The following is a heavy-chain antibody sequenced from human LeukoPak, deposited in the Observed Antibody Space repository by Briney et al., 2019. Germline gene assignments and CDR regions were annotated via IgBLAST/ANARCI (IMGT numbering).Heavy chain of an antibody. CDR1: GFDFSKYT. Sequence: GGSLRLSCAASGFDFSKYTTSWVRQAPGKGLEWVSSISSGSRRVHYADSMRGRFTISRDNARSSVYLQMHNLRVEDTATYFCARVVLDHFWGRGTLVTVSS. CDR3: ARVVLDHF. J-gene: IGHJ4*02. V-gene: IGHV3-21*06. CDR2: ISSGSRRV. D-gene: IGHD6-6*01.